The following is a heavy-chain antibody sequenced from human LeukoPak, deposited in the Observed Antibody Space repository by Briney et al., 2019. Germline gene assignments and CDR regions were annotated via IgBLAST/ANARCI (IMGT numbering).Heavy chain of an antibody. D-gene: IGHD2-15*01. CDR1: GFTFSSCG. J-gene: IGHJ4*02. Sequence: PGGSLRLSCAASGFTFSSCGMHWVRQAPGKGLEWVAAIWYDGSNKYYADSVKGRFTISRDNSKNTLCLQMNSLRAEDTAVYYCARDRVGYFDYWGQGTLVTVSS. CDR2: IWYDGSNK. CDR3: ARDRVGYFDY. V-gene: IGHV3-33*01.